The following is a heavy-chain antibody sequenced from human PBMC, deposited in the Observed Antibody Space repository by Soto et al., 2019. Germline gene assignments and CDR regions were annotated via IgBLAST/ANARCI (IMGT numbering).Heavy chain of an antibody. V-gene: IGHV3-30*18. D-gene: IGHD3-22*01. Sequence: GGSLRLSCAASGFTFSSYDMHWVRQAPGKGLEWVAVISYDGSNKYYADSVKGRFTISRDNSKNTLYLQMNSLRAEDTAVYYCAKDEDSSGYYQYYFDYWGQGTLVTVSS. CDR1: GFTFSSYD. CDR3: AKDEDSSGYYQYYFDY. J-gene: IGHJ4*02. CDR2: ISYDGSNK.